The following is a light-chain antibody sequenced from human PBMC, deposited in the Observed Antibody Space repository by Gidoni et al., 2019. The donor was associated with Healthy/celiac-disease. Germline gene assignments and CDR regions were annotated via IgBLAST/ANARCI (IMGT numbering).Light chain of an antibody. CDR2: AAS. CDR1: QSISSW. V-gene: IGKV1-5*01. CDR3: QQYNSYSWT. J-gene: IGKJ1*01. Sequence: DIQRTQSPSTLSASVGDRVTSTCRASQSISSWVAWYQQKPGHAPKLLIHAASSLVSGVASTFSGSGSGTEFTLTISSLQPDDFATYYCQQYNSYSWTFGQGTKVEIK.